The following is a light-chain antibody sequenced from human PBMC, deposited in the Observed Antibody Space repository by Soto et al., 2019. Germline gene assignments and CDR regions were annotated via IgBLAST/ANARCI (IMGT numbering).Light chain of an antibody. CDR3: QQYGSSP. CDR2: GAS. V-gene: IGKV3-20*01. Sequence: EIVLTQSPGTLSLSPGERATLSCRASQFVRSSYLAWYQHKPGQAPRLLIYGASNRATGIPDRFSGSGSETDFTLTISRLEPEDFAVYYCQQYGSSPLGQGTRLEIK. J-gene: IGKJ5*01. CDR1: QFVRSSY.